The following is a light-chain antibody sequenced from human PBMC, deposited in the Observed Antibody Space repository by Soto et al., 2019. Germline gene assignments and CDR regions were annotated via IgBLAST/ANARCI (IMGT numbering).Light chain of an antibody. V-gene: IGKV3-15*01. CDR3: QQSNNWPFT. Sequence: EIVMTQSPGTLSVSPGQRVTLSCRASQSVGSDLAWYQQKPGQAHRLLIYGVFTRATGIPSRFSGRGSGTEFALTISSLESEDFAVYYCQQSNNWPFTFGGGTKVDIK. CDR1: QSVGSD. CDR2: GVF. J-gene: IGKJ4*01.